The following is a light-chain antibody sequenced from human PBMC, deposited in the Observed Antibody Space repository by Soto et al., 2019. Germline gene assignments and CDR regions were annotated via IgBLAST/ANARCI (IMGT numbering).Light chain of an antibody. V-gene: IGKV1-9*01. CDR1: QGISSY. Sequence: DIQLTQSPSFLSASVGGRVTITCRASQGISSYLAWYQQKPGKAPKLLIYAASTLQSGVPSRFSGTGSGTEFTLTISSLQPEDFATYYCQQPGIFGPGTKVDIK. CDR3: QQPGI. J-gene: IGKJ3*01. CDR2: AAS.